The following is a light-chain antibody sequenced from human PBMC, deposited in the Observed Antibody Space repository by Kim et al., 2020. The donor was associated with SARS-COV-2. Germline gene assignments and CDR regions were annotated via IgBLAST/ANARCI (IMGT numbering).Light chain of an antibody. CDR1: SSNMGNNY. V-gene: IGLV1-51*01. CDR3: GTWDSSLSAGV. Sequence: PKVTTSCSGSSSNMGNNYVSWYQQLPGTAPKLLIYDNNKRPSGIPDRFSGSKSGTSATLGITGLQTGDEADYYCGTWDSSLSAGVFGGGTKVTVL. CDR2: DNN. J-gene: IGLJ2*01.